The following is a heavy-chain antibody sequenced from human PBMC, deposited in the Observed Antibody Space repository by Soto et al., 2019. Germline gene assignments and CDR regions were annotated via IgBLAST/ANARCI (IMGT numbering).Heavy chain of an antibody. D-gene: IGHD3-10*01. CDR3: ARARGFLSAALHI. Sequence: PSQTLSLTCAISGDIVFSNTATWNWIRQSPSRGLEWLGRTYYRSQWHNDYAESVKSRITINPDTSKNQFSLQLNSVTPEDTAVYYCARARGFLSAALHIWGPATVVTV. CDR2: TYYRSQWHN. J-gene: IGHJ3*02. V-gene: IGHV6-1*01. CDR1: GDIVFSNTAT.